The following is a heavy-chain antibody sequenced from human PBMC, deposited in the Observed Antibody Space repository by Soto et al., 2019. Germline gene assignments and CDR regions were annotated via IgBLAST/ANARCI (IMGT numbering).Heavy chain of an antibody. J-gene: IGHJ4*02. Sequence: QVQLQQWGAGLLKPSETLSLTCAVYGGSFSGYYWSWIRQPPGKGLEWIGEINHSGSTNYNPSLRSRVTISVHTSQTQFSRELSSGTAADTAVYYCARAAPRDCSGGSGDSGRDSWGQGTLVTVSS. V-gene: IGHV4-34*01. CDR2: INHSGST. D-gene: IGHD2-15*01. CDR3: ARAAPRDCSGGSGDSGRDS. CDR1: GGSFSGYY.